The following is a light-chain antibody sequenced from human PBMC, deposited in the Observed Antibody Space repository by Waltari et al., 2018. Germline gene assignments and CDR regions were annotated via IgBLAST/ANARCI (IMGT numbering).Light chain of an antibody. Sequence: DLQVTQSPSSLSASVGDKVSITCRASQNITRYLCWYQKRPGKAPNLLIYAASTLQSGVPSRFTGSGSGTDFTLTISLLEPEDFATYYCQQTHGIPWTFGQGTKVEIK. CDR1: QNITRY. V-gene: IGKV1-39*01. J-gene: IGKJ1*01. CDR3: QQTHGIPWT. CDR2: AAS.